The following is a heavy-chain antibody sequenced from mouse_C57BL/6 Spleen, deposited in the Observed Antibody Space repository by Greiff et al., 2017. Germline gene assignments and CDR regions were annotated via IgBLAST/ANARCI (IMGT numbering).Heavy chain of an antibody. CDR1: GYTFTSYW. CDR3: ARNDGYHWYFDV. J-gene: IGHJ1*03. D-gene: IGHD2-3*01. V-gene: IGHV1-53*01. CDR2: INPSNGGT. Sequence: QVQLQQPGTELVKPGASVKLSCKASGYTFTSYWMHWVKQRPGQGLEWIGNINPSNGGTNYDEKFKSKATLTVDKSSSTAYMQLSSLTSEDSAVYYCARNDGYHWYFDVWGTGTTVTVSS.